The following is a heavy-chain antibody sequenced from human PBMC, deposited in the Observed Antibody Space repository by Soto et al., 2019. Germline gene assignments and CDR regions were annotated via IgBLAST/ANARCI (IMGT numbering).Heavy chain of an antibody. J-gene: IGHJ6*02. D-gene: IGHD3-3*01. CDR1: GFTFSSYA. CDR3: ARTHHYDFWSGSIYGMDV. Sequence: PGGSLRLSCAASGFTFSSYAMHWVRQAPGKGLEWVAVISYDGSNKYYADSVKGRFTISRDNSKNTLYLQMNSLRAEDTAVYYCARTHHYDFWSGSIYGMDVWGQGTTVTVSS. CDR2: ISYDGSNK. V-gene: IGHV3-30-3*01.